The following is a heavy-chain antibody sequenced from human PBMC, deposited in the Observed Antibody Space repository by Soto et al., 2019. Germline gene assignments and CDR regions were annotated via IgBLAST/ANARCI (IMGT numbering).Heavy chain of an antibody. CDR3: AVIRAYFEY. Sequence: ASVKVSCKASGYTFTSYGISWVRQAPGQGLEWMGWISSYNGNTNYAQKLQGIVTMTTDTSTSTAYMELRSLISDDTAVYYCAVIRAYFEYWGQGTLVTVPS. CDR2: ISSYNGNT. V-gene: IGHV1-18*04. D-gene: IGHD3-10*01. J-gene: IGHJ4*02. CDR1: GYTFTSYG.